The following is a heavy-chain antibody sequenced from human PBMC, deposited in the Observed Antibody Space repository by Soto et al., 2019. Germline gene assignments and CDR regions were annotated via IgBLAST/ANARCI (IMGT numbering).Heavy chain of an antibody. Sequence: PSETLSLTWTVSGGSISSYYWSWIRQPPGKGLEWIGYIYYSGSTNYNPSLKSRVTISVDTSKNQFSLKLSSVTAADTAVYYCARHADSSGWYPVVRWFDPWGQGTLVTVSS. D-gene: IGHD6-19*01. CDR2: IYYSGST. J-gene: IGHJ5*02. V-gene: IGHV4-59*08. CDR1: GGSISSYY. CDR3: ARHADSSGWYPVVRWFDP.